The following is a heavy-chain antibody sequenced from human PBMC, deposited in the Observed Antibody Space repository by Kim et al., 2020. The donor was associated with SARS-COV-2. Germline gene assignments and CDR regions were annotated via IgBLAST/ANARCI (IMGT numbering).Heavy chain of an antibody. J-gene: IGHJ4*02. V-gene: IGHV3-53*01. CDR2: IYSSSGT. Sequence: GGSLRLSCAASGFTVSTNYMSWVRQAPGKGLEWVSVIYSSSGTYYSDSVKGRFAISRDNSKNTLYLQMNSLRAEDAAVYYCARGTGVLADWGQGTLVTVSS. CDR3: ARGTGVLAD. CDR1: GFTVSTNY. D-gene: IGHD3-10*01.